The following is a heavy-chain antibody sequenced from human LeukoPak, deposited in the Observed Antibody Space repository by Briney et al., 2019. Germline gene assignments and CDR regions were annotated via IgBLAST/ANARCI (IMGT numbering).Heavy chain of an antibody. CDR2: ISGSGVGGPT. J-gene: IGHJ4*02. V-gene: IGHV3-23*01. Sequence: GGSLRLSCVVSGFTFSSHAMNWVRQAPGNGLEWVSAISGSGVGGPTFYKDAVKGRFTISRDNSKNTLFLQMSSLRADDTGIYYCAAFAYSYGRHFDYWGQGAPVTVSS. CDR3: AAFAYSYGRHFDY. CDR1: GFTFSSHA. D-gene: IGHD5-18*01.